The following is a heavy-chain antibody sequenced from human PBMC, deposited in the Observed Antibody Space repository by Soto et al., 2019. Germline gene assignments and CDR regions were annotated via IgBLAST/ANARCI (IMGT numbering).Heavy chain of an antibody. D-gene: IGHD3-9*01. CDR2: INPNSGGT. Sequence: ASVKVSCKASGYTFTGYYMHWVRQAPGQGLEWMGWINPNSGGTNYAQKFQGRVTMTRDTSISTAYMELSRLRSDDTAVYYCARAYDILTGYSDYWGHGTLVTVSS. CDR3: ARAYDILTGYSDY. V-gene: IGHV1-2*02. J-gene: IGHJ4*01. CDR1: GYTFTGYY.